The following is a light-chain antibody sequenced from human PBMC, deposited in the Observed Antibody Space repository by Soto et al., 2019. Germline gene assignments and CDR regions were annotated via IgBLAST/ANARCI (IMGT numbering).Light chain of an antibody. CDR3: QQYDNLPPT. V-gene: IGKV1-33*01. CDR1: QDISNY. Sequence: DIQMTQSPSSLSASVGDRVTITCQASQDISNYLNWYKQKPGKAPKLLIYDASNLETEVPSRFRGSGSGTDFTFTISSLQPEDIATYYCQQYDNLPPTLGGGTKVDIK. J-gene: IGKJ4*01. CDR2: DAS.